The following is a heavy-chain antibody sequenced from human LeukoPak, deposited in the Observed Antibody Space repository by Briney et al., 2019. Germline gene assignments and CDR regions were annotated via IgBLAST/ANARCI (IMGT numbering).Heavy chain of an antibody. CDR3: AKLRSVAGTAWYFDY. CDR2: ISGSGGST. D-gene: IGHD6-19*01. J-gene: IGHJ4*02. CDR1: GFTFSSYA. Sequence: GGSLRLSCAASGFTFSSYAMSWVRQAPGKGLEWVSAISGSGGSTYYADSVKGRFTISRDNSKNTLYLQMNSLRAEDTAVYYCAKLRSVAGTAWYFDYWGQGTLVTVSS. V-gene: IGHV3-23*01.